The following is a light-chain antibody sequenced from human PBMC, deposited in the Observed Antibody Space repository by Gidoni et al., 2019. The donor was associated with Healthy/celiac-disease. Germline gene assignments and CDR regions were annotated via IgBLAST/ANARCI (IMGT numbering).Light chain of an antibody. CDR2: QDS. J-gene: IGLJ2*01. Sequence: SYELTQPPSVSVSPGQTASITCSGDKLGDKYACWSPQKPGQSPVLVIYQDSKRPSGIPERFSGSNSGNTVTLTISGTQAMDEADYYCQAWDSSTALVVFGGGTKLTVL. CDR3: QAWDSSTALVV. V-gene: IGLV3-1*01. CDR1: KLGDKY.